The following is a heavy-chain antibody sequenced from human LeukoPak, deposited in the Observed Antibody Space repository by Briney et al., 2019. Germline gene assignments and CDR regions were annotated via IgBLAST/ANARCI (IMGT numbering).Heavy chain of an antibody. CDR3: ARDHTRDSSGY. CDR1: GFTFSSYS. D-gene: IGHD3-22*01. J-gene: IGHJ4*02. Sequence: GGSLRLSCAASGFTFSSYSMNWVRQAPGKGLEWVSSISSSSSYIYYADSVKGRFTIPRDNAKNSLYLQMNSLRAEDTAVYYCARDHTRDSSGYWGQGTLVTVSS. V-gene: IGHV3-21*01. CDR2: ISSSSSYI.